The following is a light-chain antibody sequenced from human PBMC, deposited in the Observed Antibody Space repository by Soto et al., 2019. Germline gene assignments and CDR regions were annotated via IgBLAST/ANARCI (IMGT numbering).Light chain of an antibody. CDR3: QQYGSSPT. V-gene: IGKV3-20*01. J-gene: IGKJ4*01. CDR2: GAS. CDR1: QSVSSSY. Sequence: EIVLTQSPGTLSLSPGVRANLSCRVSQSVSSSYLAWYQQKPGQAPRRLIYGASSRATGIPDRFSGSGSGTDFTLTISRLEPEDFAVYYCQQYGSSPTFGGGTKVEIK.